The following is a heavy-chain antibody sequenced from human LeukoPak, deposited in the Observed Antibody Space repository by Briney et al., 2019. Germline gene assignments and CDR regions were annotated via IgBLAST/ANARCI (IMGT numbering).Heavy chain of an antibody. V-gene: IGHV3-23*01. Sequence: GGSLRLSCATSGFIFSHHGMNWVRQAPGKGLEWVSGIRADAVTTYYADSAKGRFIISRDNSKNTVYLQMNSLSAEDAAVYYCVKDDGWVQYANWGQGTLVTVSS. D-gene: IGHD5-24*01. CDR1: GFIFSHHG. CDR3: VKDDGWVQYAN. J-gene: IGHJ4*02. CDR2: IRADAVTT.